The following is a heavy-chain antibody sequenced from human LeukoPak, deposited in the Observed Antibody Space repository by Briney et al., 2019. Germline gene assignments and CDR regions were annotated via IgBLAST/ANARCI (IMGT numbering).Heavy chain of an antibody. Sequence: GGSLRLSCAASGFTFSSYWMHWVRQAPGKGLVWVSRINSDGSSTSYADSVKGRFTISRDNAKNTLYLQMNSLRAEDTAVYYCARAARITMVRRVIQRGNWFDPWGQGTLVTVSS. V-gene: IGHV3-74*01. D-gene: IGHD3-10*01. CDR3: ARAARITMVRRVIQRGNWFDP. CDR1: GFTFSSYW. CDR2: INSDGSST. J-gene: IGHJ5*02.